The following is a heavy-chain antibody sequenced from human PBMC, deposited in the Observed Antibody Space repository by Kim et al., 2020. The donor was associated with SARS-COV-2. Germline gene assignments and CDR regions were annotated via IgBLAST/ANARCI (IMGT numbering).Heavy chain of an antibody. CDR3: ARAIIYCGGDCSPHYYYGMDV. D-gene: IGHD2-21*02. Sequence: GGSLRLSCAASGFTFSSYWMHWVRQAPGKGLVWVSRINSDGSSTSYADSVKGRFTISRDNAKNTLYVQMNSLRAEDTAVYYCARAIIYCGGDCSPHYYYGMDVWGQGTTVTVSS. V-gene: IGHV3-74*01. CDR1: GFTFSSYW. CDR2: INSDGSST. J-gene: IGHJ6*02.